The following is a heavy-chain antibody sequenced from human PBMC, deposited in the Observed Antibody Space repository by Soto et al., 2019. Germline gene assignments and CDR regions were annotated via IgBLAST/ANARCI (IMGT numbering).Heavy chain of an antibody. Sequence: SETLSLTCTVSGGSISSYYWSWIRQPPGKGLEWIGYIYYSGSTNYNPSLKSRVTISVDTSKNQFSLKLSSVTAADTAVYYCARVTVIATLYGMDVWGQGTTVTVYS. CDR3: ARVTVIATLYGMDV. J-gene: IGHJ6*02. CDR2: IYYSGST. CDR1: GGSISSYY. V-gene: IGHV4-59*01. D-gene: IGHD4-17*01.